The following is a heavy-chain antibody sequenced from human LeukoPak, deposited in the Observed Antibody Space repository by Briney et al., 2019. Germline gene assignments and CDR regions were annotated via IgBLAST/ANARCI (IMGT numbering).Heavy chain of an antibody. J-gene: IGHJ6*03. CDR2: INWNGGST. Sequence: GGSLRLSCAASGFTFDDYGMRWVRQAPGKGLEWVSGINWNGGSTGYADSVKGRFTISRDNAKNSLYLQMNSLRAEDTALYYCARGGITIFGVVSYMDVWGKGTTVTVSS. V-gene: IGHV3-20*04. CDR1: GFTFDDYG. CDR3: ARGGITIFGVVSYMDV. D-gene: IGHD3-3*01.